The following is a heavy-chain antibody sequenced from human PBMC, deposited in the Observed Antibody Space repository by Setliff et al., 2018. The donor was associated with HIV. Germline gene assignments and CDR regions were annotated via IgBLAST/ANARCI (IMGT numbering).Heavy chain of an antibody. J-gene: IGHJ4*02. CDR1: GGSISSNY. CDR2: IYYSGST. D-gene: IGHD6-6*01. CDR3: ATSSRGSIAARPNDY. Sequence: PSETLSLTCTVSGGSISSNYWSWIRQPPGKGLEWIGSIYYSGSTNYNPSLKSRVTISVDTSKNQFSLKLSSVTAADTAVYYCATSSRGSIAARPNDYWGQGTLVTSPQ. V-gene: IGHV4-59*01.